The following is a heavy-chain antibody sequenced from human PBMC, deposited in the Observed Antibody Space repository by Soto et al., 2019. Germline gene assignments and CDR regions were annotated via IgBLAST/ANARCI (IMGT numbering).Heavy chain of an antibody. D-gene: IGHD3-16*01. Sequence: QVQLVQSRGEVKKPGASVKVSCKTSGYSFTTYGISWVRQAPGQGLEWMGWISGYNGNTNYAQKLKGRLTMTTDTSXXTAYTEMRSLASDDKAVDYCAGGVPATYYDYGMDVWGQGSTVTVSS. CDR3: AGGVPATYYDYGMDV. CDR2: ISGYNGNT. V-gene: IGHV1-18*01. J-gene: IGHJ6*02. CDR1: GYSFTTYG.